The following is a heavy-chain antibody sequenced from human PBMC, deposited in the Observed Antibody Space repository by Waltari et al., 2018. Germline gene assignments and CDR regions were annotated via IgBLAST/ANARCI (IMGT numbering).Heavy chain of an antibody. CDR2: IKQDGSEK. Sequence: EVQLVESGGGLVQPGGSLRLSCAASGFTFSSYWMSWVRQAPGKGLEWVANIKQDGSEKYYVDSVKGRFTISRDNAKNSLYLQMNSLRAEDTAVYYCARVLLGEPSPLFDYWGQGTLVTVSS. CDR1: GFTFSSYW. CDR3: ARVLLGEPSPLFDY. V-gene: IGHV3-7*01. J-gene: IGHJ4*02. D-gene: IGHD3-16*01.